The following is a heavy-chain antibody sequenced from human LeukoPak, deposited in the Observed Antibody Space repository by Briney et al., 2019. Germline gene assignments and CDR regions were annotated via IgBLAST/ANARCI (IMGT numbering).Heavy chain of an antibody. CDR1: GFTFSSYA. V-gene: IGHV3-23*01. Sequence: PGGSLRLSCAASGFTFSSYAMSWVRQAPGKGLEWVSAISGSGDSTDYADSVKGRFTISRDNSKNTLYLQMNSLRVEDTAVYYCANSYCGGDCYLPWGQGTLVTVSS. CDR3: ANSYCGGDCYLP. J-gene: IGHJ5*02. CDR2: ISGSGDST. D-gene: IGHD2-21*02.